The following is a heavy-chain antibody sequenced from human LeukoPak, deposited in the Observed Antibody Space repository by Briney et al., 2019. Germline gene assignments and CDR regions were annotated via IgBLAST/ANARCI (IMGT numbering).Heavy chain of an antibody. CDR1: GFTFSSYS. J-gene: IGHJ4*02. Sequence: GGSLRLSCAASGFTFSSYSMNWVRQAPGKGLEWVSSISSSSSYIYYADSVKGRFTISRDNAKNSLYLQMNSLRAEDTAVYYCARGLGGSYTIIYWDQGTLVTVSS. CDR2: ISSSSSYI. CDR3: ARGLGGSYTIIY. D-gene: IGHD1-26*01. V-gene: IGHV3-21*01.